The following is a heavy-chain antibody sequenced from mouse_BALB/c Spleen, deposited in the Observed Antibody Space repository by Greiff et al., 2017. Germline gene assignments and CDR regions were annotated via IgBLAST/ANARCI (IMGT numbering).Heavy chain of an antibody. J-gene: IGHJ2*01. CDR2: IYPGNSDT. V-gene: IGHV1-5*01. Sequence: VQLKESGTVLARPGASVKMSCKASGYSFTSYWMHWVKQRPGQGLEWIGAIYPGNSDTSYNQKFKGKAKLTAVTSASTAYMELSSLTNEDSAVYYCTRNKYGNYDYFDYWGQGTTLTVSS. D-gene: IGHD2-10*02. CDR1: GYSFTSYW. CDR3: TRNKYGNYDYFDY.